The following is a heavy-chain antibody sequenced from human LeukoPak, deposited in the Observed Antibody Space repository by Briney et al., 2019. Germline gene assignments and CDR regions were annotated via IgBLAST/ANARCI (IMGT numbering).Heavy chain of an antibody. CDR3: AKDRSPYSGSYYGSFDY. Sequence: ASVKVSCKVSGYTLTELSMHWVRQAPGKGLEWMGGFDPEDGETIYAQKFQGRVTMTEDTSTDTAYMELSSLRAEDTALYYCAKDRSPYSGSYYGSFDYWGQGTLVTVSS. CDR2: FDPEDGET. CDR1: GYTLTELS. V-gene: IGHV1-24*01. D-gene: IGHD1-26*01. J-gene: IGHJ4*02.